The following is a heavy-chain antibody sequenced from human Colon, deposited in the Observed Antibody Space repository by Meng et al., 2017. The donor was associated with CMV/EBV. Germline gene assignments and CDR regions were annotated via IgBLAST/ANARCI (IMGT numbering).Heavy chain of an antibody. CDR1: GGSISSSSYY. V-gene: IGHV4-39*07. Sequence: SETLSLTCTVSGGSISSSSYYWGWIRQPPGKGLEWIGSIYYSGTTNYNPSLKSRVTISVDTSKNQFSLKLSSVTAADTAVYYCVRGLHYSAYYFDYWGQGTLVTVSS. CDR2: IYYSGTT. D-gene: IGHD4-11*01. J-gene: IGHJ4*02. CDR3: VRGLHYSAYYFDY.